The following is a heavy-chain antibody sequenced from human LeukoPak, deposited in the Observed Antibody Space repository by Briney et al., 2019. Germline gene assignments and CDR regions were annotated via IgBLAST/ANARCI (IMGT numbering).Heavy chain of an antibody. J-gene: IGHJ4*02. CDR1: GFTFSTFA. Sequence: GGSLRLSCAASGFTFSTFAMVWVRQPPGKELEWVSSIFPSGGEIHYADSVRGRFTISRDNSKSTLSLQMNSLRAEDTAIYYCATYRQVLLPFESWGQGTLVTVSS. V-gene: IGHV3-23*01. CDR2: IFPSGGEI. D-gene: IGHD2-8*02. CDR3: ATYRQVLLPFES.